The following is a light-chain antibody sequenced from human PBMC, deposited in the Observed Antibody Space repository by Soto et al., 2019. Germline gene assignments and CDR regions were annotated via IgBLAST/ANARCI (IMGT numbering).Light chain of an antibody. V-gene: IGLV2-8*01. CDR2: EVS. CDR3: SSYADSNVV. J-gene: IGLJ2*01. CDR1: SSDVGGYNY. Sequence: QSALTQPPSASGSPGQSVTISCTGTSSDVGGYNYVSWYQQHPGKAPKLMIYEVSKRPSGVPDRFSGSKSGNTASLTVSGLQAEDEAAYYCSSYADSNVVFGGGTKLTVL.